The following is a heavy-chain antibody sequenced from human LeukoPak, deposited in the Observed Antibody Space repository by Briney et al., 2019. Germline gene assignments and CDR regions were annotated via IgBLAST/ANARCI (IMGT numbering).Heavy chain of an antibody. Sequence: SETLSLTCAVYGGSFSTYYWTWIRQSPGKGLEWIGEINHSGSTTYSPSLKSRVTISVDKSKNQFSLRLSSVTAADTAVYYCARAFYPGYYSYMAVWGKGTTVTVSS. CDR1: GGSFSTYY. CDR3: ARAFYPGYYSYMAV. J-gene: IGHJ6*03. D-gene: IGHD3-3*02. CDR2: INHSGST. V-gene: IGHV4-34*01.